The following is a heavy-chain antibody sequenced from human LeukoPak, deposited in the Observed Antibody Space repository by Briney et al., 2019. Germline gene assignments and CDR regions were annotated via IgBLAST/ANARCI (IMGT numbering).Heavy chain of an antibody. CDR2: ISDDGSNK. CDR1: GFTFSSYG. Sequence: GGSLRLSCVVSGFTFSSYGMHWVRQAPGKGLEWVAVISDDGSNKYYADSVKGRFTISRDNSKNTLYLQKNSLRAEDTAVYYCARSAYYYDSRGYHNYYHYGMDVWGQGTTVTVSS. V-gene: IGHV3-30*03. J-gene: IGHJ6*02. D-gene: IGHD3-22*01. CDR3: ARSAYYYDSRGYHNYYHYGMDV.